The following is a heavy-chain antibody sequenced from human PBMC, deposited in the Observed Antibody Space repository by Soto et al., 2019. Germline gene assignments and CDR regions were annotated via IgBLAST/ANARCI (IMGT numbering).Heavy chain of an antibody. CDR3: AISTYYYGSGIDY. CDR1: GGSFSGYY. J-gene: IGHJ4*02. V-gene: IGHV4-34*01. D-gene: IGHD3-10*01. CDR2: INHSGST. Sequence: QVQLQQWGAGLLKPSETLSLTCAVYGGSFSGYYWSWIRQPPGKGLEWIGEINHSGSTNYNPSLKSRVTISVDTPKNQFSLKLSSVTAADTAVYYCAISTYYYGSGIDYWGQGTLVTVSS.